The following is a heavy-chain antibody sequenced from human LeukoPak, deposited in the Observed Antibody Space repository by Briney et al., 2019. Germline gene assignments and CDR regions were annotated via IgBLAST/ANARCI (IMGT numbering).Heavy chain of an antibody. CDR2: IIPILGIA. CDR1: GGTFSSYA. Sequence: ASVKVSCKASGGTFSSYAISWVRQAPGQGLEWMGRIIPILGIANYAQKFQGRVTITADKSTSTAYMELSSLRSEDTAGYYCAPQKVGYSSGWNDFDYWGQGTLVTVSS. D-gene: IGHD6-19*01. J-gene: IGHJ4*02. CDR3: APQKVGYSSGWNDFDY. V-gene: IGHV1-69*10.